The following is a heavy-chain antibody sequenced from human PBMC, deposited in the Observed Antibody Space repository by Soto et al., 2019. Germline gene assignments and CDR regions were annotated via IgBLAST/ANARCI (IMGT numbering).Heavy chain of an antibody. CDR2: INAGSCNT. CDR1: GHTFTSYA. J-gene: IGHJ4*02. D-gene: IGHD3-3*01. Sequence: VAAVKVSCKASGHTFTSYAMHWVRQAPGQRLEWMGWINAGSCNTKYSQKFQGRVTITRDTSASTAYMELSSLRSEDTAVYYCARDYPDFWSAYDYWGQGTLVTVSS. V-gene: IGHV1-3*01. CDR3: ARDYPDFWSAYDY.